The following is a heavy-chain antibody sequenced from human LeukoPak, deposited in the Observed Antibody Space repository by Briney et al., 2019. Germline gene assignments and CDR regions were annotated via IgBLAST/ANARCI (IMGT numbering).Heavy chain of an antibody. CDR3: ARGVNTIVRGVTYYFDY. D-gene: IGHD3-10*01. Sequence: PGGSLRLSCAASGFTFSSNGMNWVRQAPGKGLEWVSYISSSGSTIYYADSVKGRFTISRDNAKNSLYLQMNSLRAEDTAVYYCARGVNTIVRGVTYYFDYSGQGTLVTVSS. CDR1: GFTFSSNG. CDR2: ISSSGSTI. V-gene: IGHV3-48*04. J-gene: IGHJ4*02.